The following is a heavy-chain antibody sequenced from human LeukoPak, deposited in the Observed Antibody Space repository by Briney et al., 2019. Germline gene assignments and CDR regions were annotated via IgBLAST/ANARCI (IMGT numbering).Heavy chain of an antibody. J-gene: IGHJ3*02. D-gene: IGHD2-15*01. CDR1: GFTFSNYW. CDR3: ARRSFSWGNALDI. CDR2: IKQDGSEK. V-gene: IGHV3-7*01. Sequence: PGGSLRLSCAASGFTFSNYWMSWVRQAPGKGLEWVANIKQDGSEKYYVDSVKGRFTISRDNAENSLYVQMNSLRVEDTAVYYCARRSFSWGNALDIWGQGTMVTVSS.